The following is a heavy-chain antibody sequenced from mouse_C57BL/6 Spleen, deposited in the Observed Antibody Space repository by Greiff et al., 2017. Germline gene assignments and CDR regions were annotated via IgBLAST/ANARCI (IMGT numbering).Heavy chain of an antibody. D-gene: IGHD2-4*01. CDR2: FHPYNDDT. V-gene: IGHV1-47*01. Sequence: QVQLKESGAELVKPGASVKMSCKASGYTFTTYPIEWMKQNHGKSLEWIGNFHPYNDDTKYNEKFKGKATLTVEKSSSTVYLELSRLTSDDSAVYYCARQGYDYDGWYFDVWGTGTTVTVSS. CDR1: GYTFTTYP. J-gene: IGHJ1*03. CDR3: ARQGYDYDGWYFDV.